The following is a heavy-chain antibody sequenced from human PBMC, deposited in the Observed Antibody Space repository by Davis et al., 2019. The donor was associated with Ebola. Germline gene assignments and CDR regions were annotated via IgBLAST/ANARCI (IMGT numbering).Heavy chain of an antibody. J-gene: IGHJ4*02. V-gene: IGHV3-7*03. CDR3: ATSRTFDY. D-gene: IGHD2-2*01. Sequence: PGGSLRLFCVASGFTFSSYWMSWVRQAPGKGLEWVASIKEDGSEKYYLDSVKGRFTTSRDNAQNSLYLQMNSLRDEDTAVYYCATSRTFDYWGQGTLVTVSS. CDR2: IKEDGSEK. CDR1: GFTFSSYW.